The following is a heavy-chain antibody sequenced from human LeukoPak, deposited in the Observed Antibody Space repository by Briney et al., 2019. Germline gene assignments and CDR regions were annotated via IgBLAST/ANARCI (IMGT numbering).Heavy chain of an antibody. Sequence: GGSLRLSCVASAFTFSSYEMNWVRQAPGKGLEWVANIKQDGSEKNYVDSVKGRFTISRDNAKNSLYLQMNSLRAEDTAVYYCARDSHDYGDSLRVDYWGQGTLVTVSS. CDR2: IKQDGSEK. CDR3: ARDSHDYGDSLRVDY. J-gene: IGHJ4*02. V-gene: IGHV3-7*01. D-gene: IGHD4-17*01. CDR1: AFTFSSYE.